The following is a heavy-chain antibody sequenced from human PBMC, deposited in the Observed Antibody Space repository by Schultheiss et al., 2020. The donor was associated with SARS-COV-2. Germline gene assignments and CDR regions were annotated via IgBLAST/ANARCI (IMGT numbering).Heavy chain of an antibody. CDR2: IYYSGST. D-gene: IGHD3-22*01. V-gene: IGHV4-59*01. CDR1: GGSISSYY. CDR3: ARDGPLNTYYYDSSGYYGAFDI. J-gene: IGHJ3*02. Sequence: SETLSLTCTVSGGSISSYYWSWIRQPPGKGLEWIGYIYYSGSTNYNPSLKSRVTISVDTSKNQFSLKLSSVTAADTAVYYCARDGPLNTYYYDSSGYYGAFDIWGQGTMVTVSS.